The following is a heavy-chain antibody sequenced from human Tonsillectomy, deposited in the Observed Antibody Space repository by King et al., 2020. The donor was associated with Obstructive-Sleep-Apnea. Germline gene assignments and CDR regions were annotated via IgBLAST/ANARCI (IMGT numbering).Heavy chain of an antibody. V-gene: IGHV1-24*01. Sequence: QLVQSGAEVKKPGASVKVSCKVSGYTLTELSMHWVRQAPGKGLEWMGGFDPEDGETIYAQKFQDRVTMTEDKSTDTAYMGLSSLRSEDTAVYYCATAKVGPTTTFDYWGQGTLVTVSS. CDR3: ATAKVGPTTTFDY. J-gene: IGHJ4*02. CDR1: GYTLTELS. D-gene: IGHD1-26*01. CDR2: FDPEDGET.